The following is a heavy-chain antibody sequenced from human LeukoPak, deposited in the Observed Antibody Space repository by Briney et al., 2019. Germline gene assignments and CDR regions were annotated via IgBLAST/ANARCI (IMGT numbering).Heavy chain of an antibody. CDR2: IWYDGSNK. CDR3: ARDSPPGGMDV. V-gene: IGHV3-33*01. J-gene: IGHJ6*02. CDR1: GFTFSSYG. Sequence: PGGSLRLSCAASGFTFSSYGMDWVRQAPGKGLEWVAVIWYDGSNKYYADSVKGRFTISRDNSKNTLYLQMNSLRAEDTAVYYCARDSPPGGMDVWGQGTTVTVSS.